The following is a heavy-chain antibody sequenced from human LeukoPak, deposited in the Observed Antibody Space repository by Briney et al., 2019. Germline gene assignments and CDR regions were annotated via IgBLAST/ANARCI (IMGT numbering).Heavy chain of an antibody. CDR2: IIPIFGTA. Sequence: GASVKVSCKASGYTFTSYAISWVRQAPGQGLEWMGGIIPIFGTANYAQKFQGRVTITADESTSTAYMELSSLRSEDTAVYYCVRDPRYSSGWFFDYWGQGTLVTVSS. J-gene: IGHJ4*02. D-gene: IGHD6-19*01. CDR3: VRDPRYSSGWFFDY. CDR1: GYTFTSYA. V-gene: IGHV1-69*13.